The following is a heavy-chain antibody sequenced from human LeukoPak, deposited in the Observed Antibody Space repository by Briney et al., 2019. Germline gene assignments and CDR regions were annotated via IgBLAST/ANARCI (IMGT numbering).Heavy chain of an antibody. J-gene: IGHJ4*02. V-gene: IGHV1-2*02. CDR1: GYTFTGYY. Sequence: ASVKVSCKASGYTFTGYYMHWVRQAPGQGLEWMGWINPNSGGTNYAQKFQGRVTMTRDTSISTAYMELSRLRSDDTAVYYCASVAVAGTWLSYFDYWGQGTLVTVSS. CDR2: INPNSGGT. CDR3: ASVAVAGTWLSYFDY. D-gene: IGHD6-19*01.